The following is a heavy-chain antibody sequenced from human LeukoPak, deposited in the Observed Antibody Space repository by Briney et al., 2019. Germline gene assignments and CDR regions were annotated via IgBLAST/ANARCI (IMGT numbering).Heavy chain of an antibody. J-gene: IGHJ5*02. D-gene: IGHD1-26*01. V-gene: IGHV4-34*01. Sequence: SETLSLTCAVYGGSFSGYYWSWIRQPPGKGLEWIGEINHSGSTNYNPSLKSRVTISVDTSKNQFSLKLSSVTAADTAVYYCAREDKDSGSPLRVNWFDPWGQGTLVTVSS. CDR2: INHSGST. CDR3: AREDKDSGSPLRVNWFDP. CDR1: GGSFSGYY.